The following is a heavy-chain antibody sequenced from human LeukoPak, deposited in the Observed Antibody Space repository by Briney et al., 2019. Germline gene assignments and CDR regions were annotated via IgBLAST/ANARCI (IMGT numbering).Heavy chain of an antibody. D-gene: IGHD2-21*02. CDR1: GFTFSSYG. J-gene: IGHJ4*02. CDR3: AKDHDYYFDY. Sequence: GGSLRLSCAASGFTFSSYGMHWVRQAPGKGLEWVAFIRYDGSNKYYADSVKGLFTISRDNSKNTLYLQMNSLSAEDTAVYYCAKDHDYYFDYWGQGTLVTVSS. CDR2: IRYDGSNK. V-gene: IGHV3-30*02.